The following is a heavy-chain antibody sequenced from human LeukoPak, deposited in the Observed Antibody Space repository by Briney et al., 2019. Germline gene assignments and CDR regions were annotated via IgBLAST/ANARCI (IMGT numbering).Heavy chain of an antibody. CDR3: ARGTFDSSGYYLFDY. D-gene: IGHD3-22*01. CDR1: GGAISTNY. V-gene: IGHV4-4*07. J-gene: IGHJ4*02. CDR2: IYNSGNT. Sequence: SETLSLTRTVSGGAISTNYWSWIRQPAGKGLEWIGRIYNSGNTNYSPSLESRVTMSADTSKNRFSLKLSSVTAADTAVYYCARGTFDSSGYYLFDYWGQGTLVTVSS.